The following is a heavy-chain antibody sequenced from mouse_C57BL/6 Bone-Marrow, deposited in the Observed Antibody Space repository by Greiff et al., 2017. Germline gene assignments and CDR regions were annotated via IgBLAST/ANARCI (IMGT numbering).Heavy chain of an antibody. CDR1: GYTFTDYN. CDR2: INPNNGGT. Sequence: EVQLQQSGPELVKPGASVKIPCKASGYTFTDYNMDWVKQSHGKSLEWIGDINPNNGGTIYNQKFKGKATLTVDKSSSTAYMELRSLTSEDTAVYDCARAITTKYYFDYWGQGTTLTVSS. D-gene: IGHD2-4*01. J-gene: IGHJ2*01. CDR3: ARAITTKYYFDY. V-gene: IGHV1-18*01.